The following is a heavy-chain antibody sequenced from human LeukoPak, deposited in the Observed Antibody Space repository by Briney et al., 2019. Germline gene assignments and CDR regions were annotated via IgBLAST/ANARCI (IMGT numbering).Heavy chain of an antibody. CDR1: GFTFSSYS. J-gene: IGHJ3*02. CDR2: IKSKTDGGTT. D-gene: IGHD2-2*01. V-gene: IGHV3-15*01. CDR3: TTLSIVVVPAAMEEDAFDI. Sequence: GGSLRLSCAASGFTFSSYSMNWVRQAPGKGLEWVGRIKSKTDGGTTDYAAPVKGRFTISRDDSKNTLYLQMNSLKTEDTAVYYCTTLSIVVVPAAMEEDAFDIWGQGTMVTVSS.